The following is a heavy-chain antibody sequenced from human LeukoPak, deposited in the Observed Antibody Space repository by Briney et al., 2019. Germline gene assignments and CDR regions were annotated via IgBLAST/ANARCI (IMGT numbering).Heavy chain of an antibody. CDR1: GYTFTSYA. V-gene: IGHV1-3*01. D-gene: IGHD5-18*01. Sequence: GASVKVSCKASGYTFTSYAMHWVRQAPGQRLEWMGWINAGNGNTKYSQKFQGRVTITRDTSASTAYMELSSLRSEDTAVYYCARGRGLQLWSYFDYWGQGPLVTVSS. J-gene: IGHJ4*02. CDR3: ARGRGLQLWSYFDY. CDR2: INAGNGNT.